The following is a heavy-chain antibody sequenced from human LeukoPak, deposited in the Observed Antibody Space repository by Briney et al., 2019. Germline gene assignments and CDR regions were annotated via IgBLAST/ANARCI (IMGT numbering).Heavy chain of an antibody. CDR3: ARDLLNYYDSSGTDY. V-gene: IGHV4-30-2*01. CDR1: GGSISSGGYY. D-gene: IGHD3-22*01. Sequence: SQTLSLTCTVSGGSISSGGYYWSWIRQPPGKGLEWIGYIYHSGSTYYNPSLKSRVTISVDRSKNQFSLKLSSVTAADTAVYYCARDLLNYYDSSGTDYWGQGTLVTVSS. CDR2: IYHSGST. J-gene: IGHJ4*02.